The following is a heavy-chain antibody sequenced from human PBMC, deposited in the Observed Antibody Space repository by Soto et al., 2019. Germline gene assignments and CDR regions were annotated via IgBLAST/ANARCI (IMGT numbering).Heavy chain of an antibody. V-gene: IGHV1-24*01. J-gene: IGHJ6*02. CDR3: ATSRGWLHYYDYYGKDV. CDR1: GYTLTELS. D-gene: IGHD6-19*01. Sequence: ASVKVSCKVSGYTLTELSMHWVRQAPGKGLEWMGGFDPEDGETIYAQKFQGRVTMTEDTSTDTAYMELSSLRSEDTAVYYCATSRGWLHYYDYYGKDVWGQGTTVTVSS. CDR2: FDPEDGET.